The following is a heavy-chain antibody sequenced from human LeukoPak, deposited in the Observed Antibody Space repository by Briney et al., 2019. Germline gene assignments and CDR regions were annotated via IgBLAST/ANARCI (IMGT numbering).Heavy chain of an antibody. V-gene: IGHV3-23*01. J-gene: IGHJ4*02. CDR1: GFTFSSYG. CDR3: AKTQGYYDC. CDR2: IGVGGTT. D-gene: IGHD3-22*01. Sequence: GGSLRLSCAASGFTFSSYGMTWVRQAPGKGLEWVSGIGVGGTTYYADSVKGRFTISRDTSKNTLYLQMNSLRAEDTAVYYCAKTQGYYDCWGQGTLVTASS.